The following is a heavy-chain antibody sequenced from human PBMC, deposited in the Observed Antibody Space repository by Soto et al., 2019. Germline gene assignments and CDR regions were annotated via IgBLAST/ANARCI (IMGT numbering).Heavy chain of an antibody. CDR3: ARFKVVEALDI. V-gene: IGHV4-30-4*01. CDR2: IYYSGST. Sequence: PSETLSLTCTVSGGSISSGDYYWSWIRQPPGKGLEWIGYIYYSGSTYYNPSLKSRVTISVDTSKNQFSLKLSSVTAADTAVYYCARFKVVEALDIWGQGTMVTVSS. CDR1: GGSISSGDYY. J-gene: IGHJ3*02. D-gene: IGHD2-15*01.